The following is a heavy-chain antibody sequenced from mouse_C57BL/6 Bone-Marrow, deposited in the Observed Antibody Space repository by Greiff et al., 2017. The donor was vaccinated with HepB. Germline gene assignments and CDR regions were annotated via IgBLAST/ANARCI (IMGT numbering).Heavy chain of an antibody. CDR1: GYTFTSYW. V-gene: IGHV1-64*01. CDR2: IHPNSGST. Sequence: VQLQQPGAELVKPGASVKLSCKASGYTFTSYWMHWVKQRPGQGLEWIGMIHPNSGSTNYNEKFKSKATLTVDKSSSTAYMQLSSLTSEDSAVYYCARQAYGYDYAMDYWGQGTSVTVSS. J-gene: IGHJ4*01. CDR3: ARQAYGYDYAMDY. D-gene: IGHD2-2*01.